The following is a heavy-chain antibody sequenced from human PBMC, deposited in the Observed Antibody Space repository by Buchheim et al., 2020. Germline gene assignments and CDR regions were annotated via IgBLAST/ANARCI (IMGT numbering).Heavy chain of an antibody. V-gene: IGHV3-48*01. CDR2: ITSSSSTI. CDR1: GFTFSSYS. D-gene: IGHD3-10*01. Sequence: EVQLVESGGALVQPGGSLRLSCAASGFTFSSYSMSWVRQAPGKGLEWVSYITSSSSTIYHADSVKGRFTISRDHAKTLLYLQMNSLRGEDTAVYYCASGWGLDVWGQGTT. J-gene: IGHJ6*02. CDR3: ASGWGLDV.